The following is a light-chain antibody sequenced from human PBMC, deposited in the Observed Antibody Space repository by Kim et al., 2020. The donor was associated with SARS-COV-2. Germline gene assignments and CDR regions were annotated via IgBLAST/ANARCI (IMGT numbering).Light chain of an antibody. CDR3: QQYDNLPLT. Sequence: ASVGDRVTITCQASQDITNYLNWYQQKPGKAPKVLISDASNLETGVPSMFSGSGSGTDFTLTISSLQPEDIATYYCQQYDNLPLTFGQGTKVEIK. V-gene: IGKV1-33*01. CDR2: DAS. J-gene: IGKJ1*01. CDR1: QDITNY.